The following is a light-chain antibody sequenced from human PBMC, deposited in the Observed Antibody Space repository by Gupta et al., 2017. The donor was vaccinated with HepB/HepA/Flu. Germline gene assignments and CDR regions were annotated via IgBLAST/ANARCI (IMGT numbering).Light chain of an antibody. V-gene: IGKV1-39*01. CDR1: QRISIF. CDR2: GAS. J-gene: IGKJ4*01. CDR3: QQSESNFWLT. Sequence: DIQMTQSPSSLSASVGDRVTITCRTSQRISIFLHWYQQKPGKAPKLLIYGASSWQSGVPSRFGGSGFGKDLSLTISSRQQEDFAAYYCQQSESNFWLTFGRGTKVDIK.